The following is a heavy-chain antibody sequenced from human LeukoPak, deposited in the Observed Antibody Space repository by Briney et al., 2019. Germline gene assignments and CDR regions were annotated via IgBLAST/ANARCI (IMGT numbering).Heavy chain of an antibody. J-gene: IGHJ6*03. CDR1: GFTFSGYW. V-gene: IGHV3-7*01. D-gene: IGHD3-10*01. Sequence: GGSLRLSCAASGFTFSGYWMSWVRQAPGKGLEWVANIKEDGSEKYYVDSVKGRFTISRDTAKNSLYLQMNSLRAEDTAVYYCARDQGSGINYYYYYMDVWGKGTTVTVSS. CDR2: IKEDGSEK. CDR3: ARDQGSGINYYYYYMDV.